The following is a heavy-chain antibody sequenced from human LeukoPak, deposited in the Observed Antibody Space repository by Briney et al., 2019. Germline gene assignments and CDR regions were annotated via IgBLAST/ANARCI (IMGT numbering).Heavy chain of an antibody. Sequence: PSETLSLTCTVSGGSISITGISWNWVRQPPGKGLEWIGCVYHSGSTYLNPSLKSRLTISVDTSKNQFSLKLSSVTAADTAVYYCARSSSGWYGLDYWGQGTLVTVSS. CDR3: ARSSSGWYGLDY. CDR2: VYHSGST. D-gene: IGHD6-19*01. CDR1: GGSISITGIS. V-gene: IGHV4-30-2*01. J-gene: IGHJ4*02.